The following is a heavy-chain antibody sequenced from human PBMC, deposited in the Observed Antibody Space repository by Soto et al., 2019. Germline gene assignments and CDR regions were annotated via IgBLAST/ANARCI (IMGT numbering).Heavy chain of an antibody. CDR1: GFTFSTYS. V-gene: IGHV3-48*02. J-gene: IGHJ5*02. CDR2: ITFSSSTT. Sequence: GGSLRLSCAASGFTFSTYSMNWVRQAPGKGLEWIAYITFSSSTTFYADSVKGRFTISRDNAKNSLYLQMNSLRDEDTCVYYCARDNGIEGSFDPWGQGTLVTVSS. CDR3: ARDNGIEGSFDP.